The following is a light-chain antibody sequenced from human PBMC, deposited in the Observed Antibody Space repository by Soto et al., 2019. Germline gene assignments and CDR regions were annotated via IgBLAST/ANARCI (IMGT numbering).Light chain of an antibody. Sequence: QSVLTQPAPVSGSPGRSITISCTGTSSDVGGYNFVSWYQQHPGKAPKLMIYDVNNRPSGVSNRFSGSKSGNTASLTISGLQAEDEADYYCSSYTSSSTYVFGTGTKVTVL. CDR3: SSYTSSSTYV. CDR2: DVN. J-gene: IGLJ1*01. V-gene: IGLV2-14*03. CDR1: SSDVGGYNF.